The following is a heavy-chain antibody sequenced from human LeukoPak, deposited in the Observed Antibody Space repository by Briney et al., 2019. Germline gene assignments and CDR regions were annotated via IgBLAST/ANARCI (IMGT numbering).Heavy chain of an antibody. V-gene: IGHV3-48*02. CDR3: ARGCWGSTTCHNWFDP. D-gene: IGHD2-2*01. CDR2: ISSSGYIT. CDR1: GFALGTYS. Sequence: GGSLRLSCAASGFALGTYSMNWVRQAPGKGLQWVSYISSSGYITYYADSVRGRFTISRDNANNTLYLQMNSLRDEDTAVYYCARGCWGSTTCHNWFDPWGQGTLVTVSS. J-gene: IGHJ5*02.